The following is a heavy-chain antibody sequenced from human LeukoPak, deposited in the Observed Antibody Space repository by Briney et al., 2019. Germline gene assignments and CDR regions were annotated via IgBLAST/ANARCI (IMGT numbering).Heavy chain of an antibody. J-gene: IGHJ4*02. CDR2: ISSSSSYI. V-gene: IGHV3-21*01. CDR1: GFTFSSYS. CDR3: ARLAGGDYFDY. Sequence: GGSLRLSCAASGFTFSSYSMNWVRQAPGKGLEWVSSISSSSSYIYYADSVKGRFTISRDNAKNSLYLQMNSLRAEDTAVYYCARLAGGDYFDYWGQGTLVTVSS. D-gene: IGHD4-17*01.